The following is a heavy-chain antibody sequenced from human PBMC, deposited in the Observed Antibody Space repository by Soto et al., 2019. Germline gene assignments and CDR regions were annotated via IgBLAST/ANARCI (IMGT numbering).Heavy chain of an antibody. CDR3: AHSTYVAVIAAPEGFDI. CDR2: IYWDDDK. Sequence: QITLKESGPTLVKPTQTLTLTCTFSGFSLSTTGVGVGWIRQPPGKALEWLALIYWDDDKRYSPSLKSRLTITKDTSKNRVVLIMTNMDPVDTATYYGAHSTYVAVIAAPEGFDIWGQGKMVTVSS. CDR1: GFSLSTTGVG. J-gene: IGHJ3*02. D-gene: IGHD2-21*01. V-gene: IGHV2-5*02.